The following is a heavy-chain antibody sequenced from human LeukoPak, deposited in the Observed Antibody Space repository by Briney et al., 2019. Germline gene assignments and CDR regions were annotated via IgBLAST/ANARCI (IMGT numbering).Heavy chain of an antibody. CDR3: AKNLLGSESFSWYFDL. D-gene: IGHD1-26*01. Sequence: GGSLRLSCAASGVMFSSHGMSWVRQAPGKGLEWVSSVSDTGSGTCYADSVKGRFTMSRDNSKNTLYLQMNSLRAEDTAVYYCAKNLLGSESFSWYFDLWGRGTLVTVSS. J-gene: IGHJ2*01. V-gene: IGHV3-23*01. CDR1: GVMFSSHG. CDR2: VSDTGSGT.